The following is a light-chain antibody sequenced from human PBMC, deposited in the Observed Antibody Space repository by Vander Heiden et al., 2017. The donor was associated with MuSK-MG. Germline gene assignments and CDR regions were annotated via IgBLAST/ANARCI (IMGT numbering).Light chain of an antibody. Sequence: QSALTQPPSVSGSPGQSVTISCTGTSSDIGYYNRVSWYQQPPGTAPKLIIYEVSDRPSGVPPRFSGSKSGNTASLTISGLQAEDEGDYYCSSYTSSSTVFGGGTKLTVL. CDR2: EVS. J-gene: IGLJ2*01. CDR3: SSYTSSSTV. CDR1: SSDIGYYNR. V-gene: IGLV2-18*02.